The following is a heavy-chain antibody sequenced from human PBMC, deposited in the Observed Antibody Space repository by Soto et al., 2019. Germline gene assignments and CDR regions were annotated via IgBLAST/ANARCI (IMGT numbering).Heavy chain of an antibody. J-gene: IGHJ3*02. D-gene: IGHD5-12*01. CDR3: ARRAATKILVLMYDALEI. CDR2: IIPVFGAA. V-gene: IGHV1-69*12. CDR1: GATLDTFINYG. Sequence: QVQLVQSGAEVKKPGSSVRVSCKASGATLDTFINYGITWVRQAPGQGLEWMGGIIPVFGAANHAQKFQGXVXXXAXXSTRTVKMELSSLRSEDTAVYYCARRAATKILVLMYDALEIWGKGTMVTVSS.